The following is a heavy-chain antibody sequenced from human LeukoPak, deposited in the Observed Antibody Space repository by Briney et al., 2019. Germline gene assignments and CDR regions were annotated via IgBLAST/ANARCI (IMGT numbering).Heavy chain of an antibody. D-gene: IGHD6-19*01. J-gene: IGHJ4*02. CDR2: IHYDGSRK. CDR3: AKDTGYTSGRLDY. CDR1: EFTFSNFG. V-gene: IGHV3-30*02. Sequence: GGSLRLSCAASEFTFSNFGMHWVRQAPGKGLEWVALIHYDGSRKYYADSVRGRFTISRDNSKNTLFLQMNSLTTEDTAVYYCAKDTGYTSGRLDYWGQGNLVTVSS.